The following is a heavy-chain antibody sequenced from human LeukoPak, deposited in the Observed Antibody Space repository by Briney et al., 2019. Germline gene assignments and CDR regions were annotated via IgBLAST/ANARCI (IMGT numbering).Heavy chain of an antibody. V-gene: IGHV1-18*01. D-gene: IGHD6-13*01. J-gene: IGHJ4*02. CDR1: GYTFTSYG. CDR3: AREEKYSSSWYAFGFDY. CDR2: ISAYNGNT. Sequence: ASVKVSCKASGYTFTSYGISWVRQAPGQGLEWMGWISAYNGNTNYAQKLQGRVTMTTDTSTSTAHMELRSLRSDDTAVYYCAREEKYSSSWYAFGFDYWGQGTLVTVSS.